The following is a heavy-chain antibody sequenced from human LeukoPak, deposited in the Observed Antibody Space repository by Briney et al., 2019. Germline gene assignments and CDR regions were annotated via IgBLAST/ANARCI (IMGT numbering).Heavy chain of an antibody. CDR2: MNPNSGNT. D-gene: IGHD2-2*01. Sequence: ASVKVSCKASGYTFTSYDINWVRQATGQGLEWMGWMNPNSGNTGYAQKFQGRVTMTRNTSISTAYMELSSLRFEDTAVYYCARGHCSSTSCYYLYYYYYGMDVWGQGTTVTVSS. CDR1: GYTFTSYD. V-gene: IGHV1-8*01. J-gene: IGHJ6*02. CDR3: ARGHCSSTSCYYLYYYYYGMDV.